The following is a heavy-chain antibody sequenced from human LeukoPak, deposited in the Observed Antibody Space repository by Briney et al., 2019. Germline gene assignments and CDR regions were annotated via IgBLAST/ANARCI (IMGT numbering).Heavy chain of an antibody. D-gene: IGHD3-3*01. V-gene: IGHV3-15*07. CDR1: GFTFSSYG. CDR3: TTENRNTIFGVVPGGYYGLDV. Sequence: GGSLRLSCEASGFTFSSYGMHWVRQAPGKGLEWVGRIKSKTDGGTTDSAAPVKGRFSISRDESKSTLYLQMNSLKTEDTAVYYCTTENRNTIFGVVPGGYYGLDVWGQGTTVTVSS. J-gene: IGHJ6*02. CDR2: IKSKTDGGTT.